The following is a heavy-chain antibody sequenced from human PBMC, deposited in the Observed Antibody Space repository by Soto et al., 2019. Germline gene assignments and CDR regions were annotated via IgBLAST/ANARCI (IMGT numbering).Heavy chain of an antibody. Sequence: QVQLVQSGAEVKKPGASVKVSCKASGYTFTSYDINWVRQATGQGIEWMGWMNPNSGNTGYAQKFQGRVTMTRNTSISTAYTELSSLRSEDTAEYYCAREVFSGGSCFRMDVWGQGTTVTVSS. V-gene: IGHV1-8*01. CDR2: MNPNSGNT. CDR3: AREVFSGGSCFRMDV. CDR1: GYTFTSYD. D-gene: IGHD2-15*01. J-gene: IGHJ6*02.